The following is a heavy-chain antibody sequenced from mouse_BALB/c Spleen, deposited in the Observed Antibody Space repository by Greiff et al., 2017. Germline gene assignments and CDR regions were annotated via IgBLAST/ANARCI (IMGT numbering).Heavy chain of an antibody. V-gene: IGHV3-2*02. J-gene: IGHJ3*01. Sequence: EVQLQQSGPGLVKPSQSLSLTCTVTGYSITSDYAWNWIRQFPGNKLEWMGYISYSGSTSYNPSLKSRISITRDTSKNQFFLQLNSVTTEDTATYYCASLDGYYGFFAYWGQGTLVTVSA. CDR3: ASLDGYYGFFAY. D-gene: IGHD2-3*01. CDR1: GYSITSDYA. CDR2: ISYSGST.